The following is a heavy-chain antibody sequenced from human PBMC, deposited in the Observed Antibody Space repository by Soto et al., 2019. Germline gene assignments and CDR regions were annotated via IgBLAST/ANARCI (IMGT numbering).Heavy chain of an antibody. CDR3: ARGNLGGFDL. CDR1: GFTFNYYW. Sequence: EVQLVESEGGLVQRGGSLRLSCAASGFTFNYYWMHWVRQAPGQGLVWVAHIQNDGSRTTYADSVKGRFTISRDNAKNTMYLQMNSLSAEDTALYYCARGNLGGFDLWGQGTTVTVSS. J-gene: IGHJ3*01. CDR2: IQNDGSRT. D-gene: IGHD4-4*01. V-gene: IGHV3-74*01.